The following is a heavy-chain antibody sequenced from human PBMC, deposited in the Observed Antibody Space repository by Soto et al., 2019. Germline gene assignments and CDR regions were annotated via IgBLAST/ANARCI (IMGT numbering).Heavy chain of an antibody. D-gene: IGHD2-2*01. CDR1: GFTFSSYP. CDR2: ISGSGGST. V-gene: IGHV3-23*01. Sequence: EVQLLESGGGLVQPGGSLRLSCAASGFTFSSYPMSWVRHAPGKGLEWVSAISGSGGSTYYADSVKGRFTISRDNSKKTLYLQMNSLRAEDTAVYYCAKGAIVVASCGYCYMDVLGKGTTVTVSS. J-gene: IGHJ6*03. CDR3: AKGAIVVASCGYCYMDV.